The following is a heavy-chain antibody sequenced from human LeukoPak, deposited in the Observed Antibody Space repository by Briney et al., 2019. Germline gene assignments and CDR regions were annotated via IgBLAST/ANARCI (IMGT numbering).Heavy chain of an antibody. Sequence: PSETLSLTCAVYGGSFSGYYWSWIRQPPGKGLEWIGEINHSGSTNYNPSLKSRVTISVDTSKNQFSLKLSSVTAADTAVYYCARTAVAGTVGYFDYWGQGTLATVSS. V-gene: IGHV4-34*01. CDR3: ARTAVAGTVGYFDY. CDR1: GGSFSGYY. J-gene: IGHJ4*02. CDR2: INHSGST. D-gene: IGHD6-19*01.